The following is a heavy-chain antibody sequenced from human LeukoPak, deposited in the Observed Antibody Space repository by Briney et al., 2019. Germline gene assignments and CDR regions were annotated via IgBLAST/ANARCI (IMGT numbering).Heavy chain of an antibody. CDR1: GGSISSSSFF. CDR2: IYYTGST. J-gene: IGHJ5*02. D-gene: IGHD2-2*01. Sequence: SETLSPTCTVSGGSISSSSFFWRWIRHPPGKGLEWIGSIYYTGSTYDNPSLKSRLTMSVDPSKNQFFLNLTSVTAADTAVYYCARDSVVVVPSLGLDPWGQGTLVTVSS. V-gene: IGHV4-39*07. CDR3: ARDSVVVVPSLGLDP.